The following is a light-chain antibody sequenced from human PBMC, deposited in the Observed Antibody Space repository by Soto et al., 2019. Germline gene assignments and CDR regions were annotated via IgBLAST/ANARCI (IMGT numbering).Light chain of an antibody. CDR1: SSDVGGYKY. CDR2: EVT. CDR3: SSYSSSSLYV. V-gene: IGLV2-14*01. J-gene: IGLJ1*01. Sequence: QSALTQPASVSGSPGQSITISCTGTSSDVGGYKYVSWYQQHPDKAPNLLISEVTNRPSGVSNRFSGSKSGNTASLTISGLQAEDEADYYCSSYSSSSLYVFGSGTKVTVL.